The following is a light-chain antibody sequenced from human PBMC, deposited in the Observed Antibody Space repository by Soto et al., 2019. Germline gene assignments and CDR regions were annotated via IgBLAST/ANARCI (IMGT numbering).Light chain of an antibody. CDR3: CSHAGTYTYV. Sequence: TQPRPVSGAPGQSPPISCTGTSRYVGGYNYVSWYQQYPGQVPKLMIYDVTKRPSGVPDRFSGSKSGNTASLTISGLQAEDEADYYCCSHAGTYTYVFGTGTKVTVL. CDR1: SRYVGGYNY. CDR2: DVT. V-gene: IGLV2-11*01. J-gene: IGLJ1*01.